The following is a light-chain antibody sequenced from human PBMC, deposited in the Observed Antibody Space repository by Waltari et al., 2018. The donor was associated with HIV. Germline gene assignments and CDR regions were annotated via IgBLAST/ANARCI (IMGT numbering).Light chain of an antibody. Sequence: DIQMTHSPSTLSASVGDRLTIPCPASQSISSWLSWYQQKPGKAPKLLIYKASSLESVVPSRFSGSGSGTEFTLTISSLQPDDFATYYCQQYNTYPYTFGQGTKLEIK. CDR1: QSISSW. J-gene: IGKJ2*01. CDR3: QQYNTYPYT. V-gene: IGKV1-5*03. CDR2: KAS.